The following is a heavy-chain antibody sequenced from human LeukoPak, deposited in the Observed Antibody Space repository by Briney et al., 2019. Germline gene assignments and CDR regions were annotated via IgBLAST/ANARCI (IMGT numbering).Heavy chain of an antibody. CDR1: GFTFRSNG. J-gene: IGHJ3*02. CDR3: AKEGLDGAGSYWAVAAFDI. D-gene: IGHD3-10*01. V-gene: IGHV3-30*18. CDR2: ISYDGSNK. Sequence: PGRSLGLSRAASGFTFRSNGMHWVRQAPGKGLEWVAVISYDGSNKYYADSVKGRFTISRDNSKNTLYLQMNSLRAEDTAVYYCAKEGLDGAGSYWAVAAFDIWGQGTMVTVSS.